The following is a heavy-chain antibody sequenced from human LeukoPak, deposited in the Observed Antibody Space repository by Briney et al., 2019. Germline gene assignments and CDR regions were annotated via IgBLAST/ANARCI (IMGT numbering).Heavy chain of an antibody. V-gene: IGHV1-8*01. CDR2: MNPNSGNT. D-gene: IGHD6-13*01. J-gene: IGHJ4*02. CDR1: GYTFTSYD. Sequence: WASVKVSCKASGYTFTSYDINWVRQATGQGLEWMGWMNPNSGNTGYAQKFQGRVTMSRNTSISTAYMELSSLRSEDTAVYYCARGVSVAAAGTRGYWGQGTLVTVSS. CDR3: ARGVSVAAAGTRGY.